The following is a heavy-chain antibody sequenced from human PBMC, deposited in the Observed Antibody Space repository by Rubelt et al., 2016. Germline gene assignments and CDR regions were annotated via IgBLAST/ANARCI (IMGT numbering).Heavy chain of an antibody. CDR3: ARVLFRYCSGGDCYGADY. J-gene: IGHJ4*02. Sequence: YYADSVKGRFTISRDNSKNTLYLQMNSLRVEDTAVYYCARVLFRYCSGGDCYGADYWGQGTLLTASS. V-gene: IGHV3-30*01. D-gene: IGHD2-15*01.